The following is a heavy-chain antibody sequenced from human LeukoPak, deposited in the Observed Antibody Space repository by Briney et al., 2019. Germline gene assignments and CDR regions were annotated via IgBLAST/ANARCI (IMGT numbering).Heavy chain of an antibody. V-gene: IGHV4-31*03. CDR3: SRGLDSRKLGY. Sequence: TLSLTCTVSGASFSSGDQYWNWIRQSPGKDLEWIGSIHPSGMLYNNPSLESRVTISIDTSKNQFSLNLNSVTAADTAVYFCSRGLDSRKLGYWGQGTLVTVSS. CDR2: IHPSGML. J-gene: IGHJ4*02. CDR1: GASFSSGDQY. D-gene: IGHD3-22*01.